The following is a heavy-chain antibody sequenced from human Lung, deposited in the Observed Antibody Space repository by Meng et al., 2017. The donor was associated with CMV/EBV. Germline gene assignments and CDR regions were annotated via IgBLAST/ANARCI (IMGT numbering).Heavy chain of an antibody. Sequence: SXXVSXKASGGTFSSYAISWVRQAPGQGLEWMGGIIPIFGTANYAQKFQGRVTITTDESTSTAYMELSSLRSEDTAVYYCARDLQAARPGYYYGMDVWGTGNTV. CDR2: IIPIFGTA. CDR3: ARDLQAARPGYYYGMDV. V-gene: IGHV1-69*05. CDR1: GGTFSSYA. D-gene: IGHD6-6*01. J-gene: IGHJ6*04.